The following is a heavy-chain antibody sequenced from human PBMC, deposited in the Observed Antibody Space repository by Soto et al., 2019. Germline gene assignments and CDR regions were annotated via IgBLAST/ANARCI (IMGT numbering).Heavy chain of an antibody. Sequence: QVQLVQSGAEVKKPGASVKVSCKASGYTFTSYYMHWVRQAPGQGLEWMGIINPSGGSTSYAQKFQGRVTMTRNTSTSTVYMELSSLRSEDTAVYYCAHSSGWYVSLFDYWGQGTLVTVSS. D-gene: IGHD6-19*01. CDR3: AHSSGWYVSLFDY. V-gene: IGHV1-46*01. CDR1: GYTFTSYY. J-gene: IGHJ4*02. CDR2: INPSGGST.